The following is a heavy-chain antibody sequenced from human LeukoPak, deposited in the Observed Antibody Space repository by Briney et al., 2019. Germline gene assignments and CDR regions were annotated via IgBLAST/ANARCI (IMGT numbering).Heavy chain of an antibody. D-gene: IGHD3-22*01. CDR3: ARVGGSYYYDSSGYYGY. V-gene: IGHV1-69*13. Sequence: ASVKVSCKASGGTFSSYAISSVRQAPGQGLEWMGGIIPIFGTANYAQKFQGRVTITADESTSTAYMELSSLRSEDTAVYYCARVGGSYYYDSSGYYGYWGQGTLVTVSS. CDR1: GGTFSSYA. J-gene: IGHJ4*02. CDR2: IIPIFGTA.